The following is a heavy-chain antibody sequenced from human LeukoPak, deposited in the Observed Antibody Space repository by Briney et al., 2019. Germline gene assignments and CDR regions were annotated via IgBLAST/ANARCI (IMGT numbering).Heavy chain of an antibody. CDR3: AKETRNYYGSGSYSAFDY. V-gene: IGHV3-23*01. D-gene: IGHD3-10*01. J-gene: IGHJ4*02. CDR2: ISGSGGST. Sequence: PGGSLRLSCAASGFTFSSYAMSWVRQAPGKGLEWVSAISGSGGSTYYADSVKGRFTISRDNSKNTLYLQMNSLRAEDTAVYYCAKETRNYYGSGSYSAFDYWGQGTLVTVSS. CDR1: GFTFSSYA.